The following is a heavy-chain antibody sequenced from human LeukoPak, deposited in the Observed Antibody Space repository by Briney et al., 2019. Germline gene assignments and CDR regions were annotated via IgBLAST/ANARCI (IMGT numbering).Heavy chain of an antibody. Sequence: PSETLSLTCTVSGGSISSYHWVWIRQPPGKGLEWIGYIHYSGSTNYNPSLKSRVTTSVDTSKKQFSLKLRSVTAADTAVYYCARSVSWGLLVRDDAFDIWGQGTMVTVSS. CDR1: GGSISSYH. J-gene: IGHJ3*02. V-gene: IGHV4-59*08. CDR3: ARSVSWGLLVRDDAFDI. D-gene: IGHD2-21*01. CDR2: IHYSGST.